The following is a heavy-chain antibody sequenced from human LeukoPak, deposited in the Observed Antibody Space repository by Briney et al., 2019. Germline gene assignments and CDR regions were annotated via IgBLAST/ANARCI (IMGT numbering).Heavy chain of an antibody. J-gene: IGHJ4*02. CDR3: ARFKEVLNCSSISRYGWGYYFDY. V-gene: IGHV3-7*05. D-gene: IGHD2-2*01. Sequence: QPGGSLRVSCVAAGFSFSNSWMSWVRQAPGKGLEWVAMIKAEGSAKHYVDSVKGRFTISRDNAQKSLHLQLNSLGAEDTAVYYCARFKEVLNCSSISRYGWGYYFDYLGQGTLVTVSS. CDR2: IKAEGSAK. CDR1: GFSFSNSW.